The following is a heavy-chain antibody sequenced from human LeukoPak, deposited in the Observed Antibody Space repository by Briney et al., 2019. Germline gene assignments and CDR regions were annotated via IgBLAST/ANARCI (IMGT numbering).Heavy chain of an antibody. CDR1: GGSISSYY. D-gene: IGHD6-13*01. CDR3: ARQGDSSSWPFDY. V-gene: IGHV4-59*08. CDR2: IYYSGST. J-gene: IGHJ4*02. Sequence: SETLSLTCTVSGGSISSYYWSWIRQPPGKGLEWIGYIYYSGSTNYNPSLKSRVTISVDTSKNQFPLKLGSVTAADTAVYYCARQGDSSSWPFDYWGQGTLVTVSS.